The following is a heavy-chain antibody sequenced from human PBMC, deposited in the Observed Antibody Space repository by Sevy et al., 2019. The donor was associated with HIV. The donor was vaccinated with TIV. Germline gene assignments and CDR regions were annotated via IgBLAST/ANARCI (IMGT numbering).Heavy chain of an antibody. CDR2: IKQDGSEK. J-gene: IGHJ4*02. D-gene: IGHD3-10*01. CDR1: GFTFSSYW. Sequence: GGSLRLSCAASGFTFSSYWMSWVRQAPGKGLEWVANIKQDGSEKYYVDSVKGRFTMSRDNAKNSLYLQMNSLRAEDTAVYYCVRDRVYYYGSGSYTYYFDYWGQGTLVTVSS. CDR3: VRDRVYYYGSGSYTYYFDY. V-gene: IGHV3-7*01.